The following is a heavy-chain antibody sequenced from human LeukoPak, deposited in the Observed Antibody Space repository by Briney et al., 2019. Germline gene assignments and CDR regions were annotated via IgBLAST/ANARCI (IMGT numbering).Heavy chain of an antibody. Sequence: PGGSLRLSCAASGFTFSSYAMSWVRKAPGKGLEWVSAISGSGGSTYYADSVKGRFTISRDNSKNTLYLQMNSLRAEDTAVYYCATLLSYYDFWSGSHVDYWGQGTLVTVSS. D-gene: IGHD3-3*01. CDR3: ATLLSYYDFWSGSHVDY. J-gene: IGHJ4*02. CDR2: ISGSGGST. V-gene: IGHV3-23*01. CDR1: GFTFSSYA.